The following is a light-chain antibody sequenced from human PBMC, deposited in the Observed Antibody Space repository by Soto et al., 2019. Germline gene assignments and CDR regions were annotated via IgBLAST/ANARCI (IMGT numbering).Light chain of an antibody. CDR2: GAS. CDR3: QQYGSSGT. CDR1: QSISSTY. J-gene: IGKJ1*01. Sequence: EIVLTQSPGILSLSPGERATLSCRASQSISSTYLAWYQQKPGQAPRLLIYGASSRATCIPDRFSGSGSGTEFTLTISRLEPEDFAAYYCQQYGSSGTFGQGTKVDIK. V-gene: IGKV3-20*01.